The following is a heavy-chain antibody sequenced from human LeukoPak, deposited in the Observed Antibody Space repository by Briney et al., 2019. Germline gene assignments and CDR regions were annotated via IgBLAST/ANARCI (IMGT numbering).Heavy chain of an antibody. CDR2: IDARSGIT. CDR1: GFTFRIFG. CDR3: ARTYDFGRGPPGDAFDN. V-gene: IGHV3-48*04. D-gene: IGHD3-3*01. J-gene: IGHJ3*02. Sequence: GGSLRLSCAASGFTFRIFGLNWVCQAPGKGPEWVSYIDARSGITYYADSVQGRFTISRDDARESVFLQMDGLRVDDTAVYYCARTYDFGRGPPGDAFDNWGPGTWVIVSS.